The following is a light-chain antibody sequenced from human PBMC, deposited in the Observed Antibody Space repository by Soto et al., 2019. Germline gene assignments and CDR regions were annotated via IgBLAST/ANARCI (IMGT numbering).Light chain of an antibody. CDR3: HQTYSAPLT. J-gene: IGKJ4*01. Sequence: DIQMTQSPFXLPASVGDRVNITCRASXSIXXYLNWYQQKPGRAPSLLIHGASSLQGGVPSRFSGSGSGTDFTLTISSLQPEDFTTYYCHQTYSAPLTFGGGTKVEI. CDR1: XSIXXY. CDR2: GAS. V-gene: IGKV1-39*01.